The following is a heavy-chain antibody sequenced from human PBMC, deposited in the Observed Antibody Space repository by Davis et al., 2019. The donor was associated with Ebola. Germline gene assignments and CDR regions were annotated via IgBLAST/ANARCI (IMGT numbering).Heavy chain of an antibody. D-gene: IGHD4/OR15-4a*01. J-gene: IGHJ4*02. Sequence: AASVKVSCKASGYTFTNYYMHWVRQAPGQGLEWMGMINPSDGRTIYAQKFQGRVTITADKSTSTAYMELSSLRSEDTAVYYCASSLGADGGYWGQGTLVTVSS. V-gene: IGHV1-46*01. CDR3: ASSLGADGGY. CDR2: INPSDGRT. CDR1: GYTFTNYY.